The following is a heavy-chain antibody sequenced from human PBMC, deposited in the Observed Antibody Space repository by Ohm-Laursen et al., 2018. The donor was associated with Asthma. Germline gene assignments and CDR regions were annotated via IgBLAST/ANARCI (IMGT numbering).Heavy chain of an antibody. CDR3: VRVTGDVWWFDP. CDR1: GFTFSSYG. D-gene: IGHD7-27*01. CDR2: ISYDGSNK. J-gene: IGHJ5*02. V-gene: IGHV3-30*03. Sequence: SLRLSCAASGFTFSSYGMHWVRQAPGKGLEWVAVISYDGSNKYYADSVKGRFTISRDNSKNTLYLQMNSLRAEDTAVYYCVRVTGDVWWFDPWGQGTLVTVSS.